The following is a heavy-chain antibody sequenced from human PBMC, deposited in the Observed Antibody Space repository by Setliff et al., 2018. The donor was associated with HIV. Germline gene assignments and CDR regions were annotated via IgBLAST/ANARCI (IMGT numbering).Heavy chain of an antibody. V-gene: IGHV3-23*01. CDR3: AKGFRPVDTALVSGPTY. Sequence: GGSLRLSCAASGFTFSSYAMSWVRQTPEKGLEWVSIITSCGSTYYADSAKGRFIISRDNSQNTLYLQMNSLRADDTAIYYCAKGFRPVDTALVSGPTYWGQGIRVTVSS. D-gene: IGHD5-18*01. J-gene: IGHJ4*02. CDR1: GFTFSSYA. CDR2: ITSCGST.